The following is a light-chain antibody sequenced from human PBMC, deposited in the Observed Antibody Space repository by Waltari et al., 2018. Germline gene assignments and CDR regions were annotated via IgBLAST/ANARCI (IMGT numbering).Light chain of an antibody. V-gene: IGLV3-19*01. Sequence: SSELTQDPAVSVALGHTVRITCQGDSLRSYFATWFQQKPGQAPILVIDAKNNRPSGIPDRFSASTSGNTASLTITGAQAEDEADFYCASLDSSGNHVVFGGGTTLTVL. CDR2: AKN. CDR3: ASLDSSGNHVV. CDR1: SLRSYF. J-gene: IGLJ2*01.